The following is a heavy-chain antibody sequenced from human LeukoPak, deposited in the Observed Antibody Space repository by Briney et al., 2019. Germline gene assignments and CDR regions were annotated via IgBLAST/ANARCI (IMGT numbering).Heavy chain of an antibody. V-gene: IGHV3-7*03. Sequence: GGSLRLSCAASGFTFSSYWMSWVRQAPGKGLEWVANIKQDGSEKYYVDSVKGRFTISRDNSKNTLYLQMNSLRAEDTAVYYCARDFPGIGVAGTRPLDYWGQGTLVTVSS. CDR3: ARDFPGIGVAGTRPLDY. CDR2: IKQDGSEK. J-gene: IGHJ4*02. D-gene: IGHD6-19*01. CDR1: GFTFSSYW.